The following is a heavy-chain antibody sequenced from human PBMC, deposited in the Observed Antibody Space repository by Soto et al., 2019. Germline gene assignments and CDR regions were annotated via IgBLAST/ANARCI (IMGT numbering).Heavy chain of an antibody. Sequence: GGSLRLSCAASGFTFSGSAMHWVRQASGKGLEWVGRIRSKANSYATAYAASVKGRFTISRDDSKNTAYLQMNSLKTEDTAVYYCTRQGLVTGPNQNYGMDVWGQGTTVTVSS. CDR1: GFTFSGSA. CDR2: IRSKANSYAT. J-gene: IGHJ6*02. D-gene: IGHD4-4*01. CDR3: TRQGLVTGPNQNYGMDV. V-gene: IGHV3-73*01.